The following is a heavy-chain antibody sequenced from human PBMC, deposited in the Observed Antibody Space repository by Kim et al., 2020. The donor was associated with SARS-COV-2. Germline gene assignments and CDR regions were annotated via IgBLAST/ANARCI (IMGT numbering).Heavy chain of an antibody. CDR3: ARVFVVVPAAMLPDYNWFDP. V-gene: IGHV1-18*01. Sequence: ASVKVSCKASGYTFTSYGISWVRQAPGQGLEWMGWISAYNGNTNYAQKLQGRVTMTTDTSTSTAYMELRSLRSDDTAVYYCARVFVVVPAAMLPDYNWFDPWGQGTLVTVSA. D-gene: IGHD2-2*01. CDR2: ISAYNGNT. CDR1: GYTFTSYG. J-gene: IGHJ5*02.